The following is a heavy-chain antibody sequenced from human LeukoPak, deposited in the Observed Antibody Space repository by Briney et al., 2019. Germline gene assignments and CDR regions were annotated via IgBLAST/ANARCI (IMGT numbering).Heavy chain of an antibody. D-gene: IGHD3-22*01. CDR3: ARVLLIAPNSPLVY. CDR1: GYTFTSYG. Sequence: ASVKVSCQASGYTFTSYGISWVRQAPGQGLEWMGWISAYNGNTNYAQKLQGRVTMTTDTSTSTAYMELRSLRSDDTAVYYCARVLLIAPNSPLVYWGQGTLVTVSS. CDR2: ISAYNGNT. J-gene: IGHJ4*02. V-gene: IGHV1-18*01.